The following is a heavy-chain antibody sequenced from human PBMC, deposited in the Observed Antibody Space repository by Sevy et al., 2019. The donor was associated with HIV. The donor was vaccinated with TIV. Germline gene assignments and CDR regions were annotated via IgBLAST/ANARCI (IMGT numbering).Heavy chain of an antibody. CDR3: ARGWGYSSSSYYFDY. J-gene: IGHJ4*02. CDR2: INHSGST. D-gene: IGHD6-6*01. CDR1: GGSFSGYY. V-gene: IGHV4-34*01. Sequence: SETLSLTCAVYGGSFSGYYWSWIRQSPGKGLEWIGEINHSGSTNYNPSLKSRVTISVDTSKNQFSLKLSSVTAADTAVYYCARGWGYSSSSYYFDYWGQGTLVTVSS.